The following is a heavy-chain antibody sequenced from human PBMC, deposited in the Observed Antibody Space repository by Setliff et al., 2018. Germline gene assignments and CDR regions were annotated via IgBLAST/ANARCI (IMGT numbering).Heavy chain of an antibody. Sequence: GGSLRLSCAASGFTFSSYSMNWVRQAPGKGLEWVSSISSSSSYIYYADSVKGRFTISRDNAKNSLYLQMNSLRAEDTAVYYCARKDCSGGSCYSDAFDIWGQGTMVTVS. CDR3: ARKDCSGGSCYSDAFDI. CDR2: ISSSSSYI. D-gene: IGHD2-15*01. J-gene: IGHJ3*02. V-gene: IGHV3-21*01. CDR1: GFTFSSYS.